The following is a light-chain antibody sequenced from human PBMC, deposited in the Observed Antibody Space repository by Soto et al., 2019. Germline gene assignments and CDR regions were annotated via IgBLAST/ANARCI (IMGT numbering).Light chain of an antibody. CDR3: QQSYSAPWT. V-gene: IGKV1-39*01. CDR1: QSISSH. J-gene: IGKJ1*01. CDR2: TAS. Sequence: DIQMTQSPSSLSASVGDRVTITCRASQSISSHLNWYQQKPGKAPKLLIYTASSLQSGVPSRFSGSGSGTDFTLTINSLQPEDFATYYCQQSYSAPWTFGQGTKVEIK.